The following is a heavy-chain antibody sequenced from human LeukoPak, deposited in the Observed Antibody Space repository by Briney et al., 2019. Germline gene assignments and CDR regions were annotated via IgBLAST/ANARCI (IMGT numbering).Heavy chain of an antibody. J-gene: IGHJ4*02. CDR1: GSTVSKFW. V-gene: IGHV3-7*04. CDR3: ARDLVYGVHSPFDF. CDR2: IKQDGSEK. Sequence: GGSLRPVCAASGSTVSKFWMSWARQAPGKGLEWVANIKQDGSEKYYVDSVKGRFTISRDNAKNSLYLQMNSLRADDTAVYYGARDLVYGVHSPFDFWGQGTLVTVSS. D-gene: IGHD4-17*01.